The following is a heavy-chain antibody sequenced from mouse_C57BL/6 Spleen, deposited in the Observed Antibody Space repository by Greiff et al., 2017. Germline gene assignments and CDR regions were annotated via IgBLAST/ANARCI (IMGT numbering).Heavy chain of an antibody. CDR3: ARDSNYFDY. J-gene: IGHJ2*01. CDR1: GYSFTGYY. D-gene: IGHD2-5*01. Sequence: EVKLQQSGPELVKPGASVKISCKASGYSFTGYYMHWVKQSSEKSLEWIGEINPSTGGASYNQKFKGKATLTVDKSSSTAYMQLKSLTSEDSAVYYCARDSNYFDYWGQGTTLTVSS. V-gene: IGHV1-43*01. CDR2: INPSTGGA.